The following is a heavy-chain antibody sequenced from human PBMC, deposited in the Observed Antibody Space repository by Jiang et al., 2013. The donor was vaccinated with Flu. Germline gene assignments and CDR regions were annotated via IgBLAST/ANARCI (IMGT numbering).Heavy chain of an antibody. CDR3: AKDSLLWFGELLFRFGYFDY. J-gene: IGHJ4*02. V-gene: IGHV3-30*18. Sequence: QLVESGGGVVQPGRSLRLSCAASGFTFSSYGMHWVRQAPGKGLEWVAVISYDGSNKYYADSVKGRFTISRDNSKNTLYLQMNSLRAEDTAVYYCAKDSLLWFGELLFRFGYFDYWGQGTLVTVSS. CDR1: GFTFSSYG. D-gene: IGHD3-10*01. CDR2: ISYDGSNK.